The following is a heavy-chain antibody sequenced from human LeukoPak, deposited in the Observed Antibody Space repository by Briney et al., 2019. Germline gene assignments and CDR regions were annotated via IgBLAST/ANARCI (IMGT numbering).Heavy chain of an antibody. V-gene: IGHV3-7*01. J-gene: IGHJ6*03. Sequence: TGGSLRLSCAASGFTFSSYWMSWVRQAPGKGLEWVANIKQDGSEKYYVDSVKGRFTISRDNAKNSLYLQMNSLRAEDTAVYYCARHLGSLEWLLTENDYYYMDVWGKGTTVTVSS. CDR1: GFTFSSYW. CDR3: ARHLGSLEWLLTENDYYYMDV. CDR2: IKQDGSEK. D-gene: IGHD3-3*01.